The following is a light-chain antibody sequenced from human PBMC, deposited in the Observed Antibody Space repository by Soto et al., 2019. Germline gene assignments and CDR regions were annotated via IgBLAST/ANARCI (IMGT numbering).Light chain of an antibody. CDR1: QSIRRF. Sequence: DIQMTQSPSSLSASVGDRVTITCRASQSIRRFLNWYQQKPGKAPKLLIYAASSLESGVPSRFSGSGSETDFTLTISGLQSEDSAVYFCQQYNNWPFSFGQGTRLEIK. CDR3: QQYNNWPFS. CDR2: AAS. J-gene: IGKJ5*01. V-gene: IGKV1-39*01.